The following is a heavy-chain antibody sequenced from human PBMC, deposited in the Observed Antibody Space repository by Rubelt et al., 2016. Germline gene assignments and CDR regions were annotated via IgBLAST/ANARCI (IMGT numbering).Heavy chain of an antibody. Sequence: SYWMSWVRQAPGKGLEWVANIKQDGSEKYYVDSVKGRFTISRDNAKNSLYLQMNNLRAEDTAVYYCARVREGYYDSSGYYYFDYWGQGTLVTVSS. J-gene: IGHJ4*02. V-gene: IGHV3-7*03. CDR1: SYW. CDR2: IKQDGSEK. CDR3: ARVREGYYDSSGYYYFDY. D-gene: IGHD3-22*01.